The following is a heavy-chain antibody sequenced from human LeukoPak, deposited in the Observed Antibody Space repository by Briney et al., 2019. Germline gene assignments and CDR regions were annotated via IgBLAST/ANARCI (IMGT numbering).Heavy chain of an antibody. D-gene: IGHD3-10*01. V-gene: IGHV3-23*01. CDR3: AKDVVRGANGDAFDY. Sequence: GGSLRLSCAASGFTFSSYAMSWVRQAPGKGLEGVSAISGSGCSTYYADSVKGRFTISGDNSKNTLYLQMNSLRAEDTAVYYCAKDVVRGANGDAFDYWGQGTLVTVSS. CDR2: ISGSGCST. J-gene: IGHJ4*02. CDR1: GFTFSSYA.